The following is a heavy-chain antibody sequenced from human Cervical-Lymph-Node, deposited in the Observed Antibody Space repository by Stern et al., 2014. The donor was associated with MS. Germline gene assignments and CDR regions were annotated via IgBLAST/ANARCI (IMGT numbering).Heavy chain of an antibody. CDR3: ARHPHEDV. CDR1: GFTAGNNY. J-gene: IGHJ6*02. CDR2: IYSGGRT. V-gene: IGHV3-53*01. Sequence: EVQLVQSGGDLIQPGGSLRLSCAASGFTAGNNYMTWVRQAPGKGLEWVSVIYSGGRTYYADSVKGRFTISRDSSKNTVYLQMNSLRAEDTAVYYCARHPHEDVWGQGTTVTVSS.